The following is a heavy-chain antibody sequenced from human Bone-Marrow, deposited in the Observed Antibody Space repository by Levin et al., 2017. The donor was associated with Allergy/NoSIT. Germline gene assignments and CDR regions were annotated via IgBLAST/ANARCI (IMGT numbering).Heavy chain of an antibody. J-gene: IGHJ4*01. CDR2: INPDSGGI. Sequence: LAASVKVSCKSSGYSFTDFYVHWVRQAPGLGPEWMGLINPDSGGIKYAEKFQGRVTMTRDTSIRTAYMELTRLRSDDTAVYYCARSLVGATFDFWGQGTLVTVSS. D-gene: IGHD1-26*01. V-gene: IGHV1-2*03. CDR1: GYSFTDFY. CDR3: ARSLVGATFDF.